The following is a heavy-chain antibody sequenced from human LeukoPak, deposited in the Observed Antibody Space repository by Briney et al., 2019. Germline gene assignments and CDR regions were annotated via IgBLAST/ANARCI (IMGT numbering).Heavy chain of an antibody. J-gene: IGHJ6*03. Sequence: PSETLSLTCAVYGGSFSGYSWSWVRQPLGMGLEWIGEINPGGSTNYNPSLKSRVTISVDTSKNQFSLKLSSVTAADTAVYYCARDRGFMVRGSRRGYDDYYYYMDVWGKGTTVTISS. V-gene: IGHV4-34*01. CDR3: ARDRGFMVRGSRRGYDDYYYYMDV. D-gene: IGHD3-10*01. CDR2: INPGGST. CDR1: GGSFSGYS.